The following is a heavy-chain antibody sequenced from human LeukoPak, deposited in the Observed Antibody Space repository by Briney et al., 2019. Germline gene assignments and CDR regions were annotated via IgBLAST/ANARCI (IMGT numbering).Heavy chain of an antibody. J-gene: IGHJ4*02. CDR3: ARDQGSGGWYVGY. Sequence: ASVKVSCKASGYTFTRYGISWVRQAPGQGHEWMGWTSAYNGNTNYAQKLQGRVTLTTDTSTSTAYMELRSLRSDDTAVYYCARDQGSGGWYVGYWGQGTLVTVSS. CDR2: TSAYNGNT. V-gene: IGHV1-18*01. D-gene: IGHD6-19*01. CDR1: GYTFTRYG.